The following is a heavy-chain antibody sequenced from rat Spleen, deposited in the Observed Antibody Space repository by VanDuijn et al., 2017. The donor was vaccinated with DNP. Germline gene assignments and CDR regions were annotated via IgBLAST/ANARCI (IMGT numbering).Heavy chain of an antibody. CDR3: TTGLSDY. D-gene: IGHD1-1*01. Sequence: EVQLVESGGGLVQPGRSLELSCAASGFTFSDYYMAWVRQAPKKGLEWVASITNTGDSTYYSDSVKGRFTISRDNAKSTLYLQMNSLRSEDTATYYCTTGLSDYWGQGVMVTVSS. CDR1: GFTFSDYY. V-gene: IGHV5-20*01. J-gene: IGHJ2*01. CDR2: ITNTGDST.